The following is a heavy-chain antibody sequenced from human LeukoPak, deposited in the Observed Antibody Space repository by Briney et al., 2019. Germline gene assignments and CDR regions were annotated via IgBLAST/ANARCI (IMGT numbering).Heavy chain of an antibody. J-gene: IGHJ5*02. V-gene: IGHV3-48*03. CDR2: ISSRGSSI. D-gene: IGHD3-3*01. CDR1: GSTFSDFE. CDR3: VRELNDLT. Sequence: GGSLRLSCAASGSTFSDFETNWVRQAPGKWPECVSYISSRGSSIIYADSVRGRFTVSRDNAKTSLSLQMNSLRVEDTAIYYCVRELNDLTWGQGALVTVSS.